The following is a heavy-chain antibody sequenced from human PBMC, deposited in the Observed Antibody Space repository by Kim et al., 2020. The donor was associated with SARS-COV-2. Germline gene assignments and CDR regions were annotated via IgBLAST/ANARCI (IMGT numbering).Heavy chain of an antibody. Sequence: GGSLRLSCVASGFSFSSYEMNWVRQTPGRGLEWVAYMSTSGDYIYYADSVKGRFTISRDNARDSLFLQMNSLRAEDTAIYYCARDSGDGAAPASNHFDYW. CDR3: ARDSGDGAAPASNHFDY. CDR1: GFSFSSYE. J-gene: IGHJ4*01. D-gene: IGHD5-12*01. V-gene: IGHV3-48*03. CDR2: MSTSGDYI.